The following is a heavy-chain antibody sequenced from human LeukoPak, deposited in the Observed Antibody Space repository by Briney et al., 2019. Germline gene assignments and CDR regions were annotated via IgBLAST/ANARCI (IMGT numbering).Heavy chain of an antibody. CDR3: ASSTYYGSGSYEPLDY. J-gene: IGHJ4*02. V-gene: IGHV4-38-2*02. D-gene: IGHD3-10*01. CDR1: GYSISSGYY. Sequence: SETLSLTCTVSGYSISSGYYWGWIRQPPGKGLEWIGSIYHSGSTYYNPSLKSRVTISVDTSKNQFSLKLSSVTAADTAVYYCASSTYYGSGSYEPLDYWGQGTLVTVSS. CDR2: IYHSGST.